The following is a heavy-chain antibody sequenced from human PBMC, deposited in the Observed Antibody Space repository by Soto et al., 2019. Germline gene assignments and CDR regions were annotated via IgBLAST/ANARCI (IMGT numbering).Heavy chain of an antibody. J-gene: IGHJ6*02. CDR2: IIPIFGTA. CDR1: GGTFSSYA. CDR3: ARPKDIVAVVADNYYGMDV. D-gene: IGHD2-15*01. Sequence: QVQLVQSGAEVKKPGSSVKVSCKASGGTFSSYAISWVRQAPGQGLEWMGGIIPIFGTANYAQKFQGRVTITADESTSTAYMELSSLRSEDTAVYYCARPKDIVAVVADNYYGMDVWGQGTTVTVSS. V-gene: IGHV1-69*01.